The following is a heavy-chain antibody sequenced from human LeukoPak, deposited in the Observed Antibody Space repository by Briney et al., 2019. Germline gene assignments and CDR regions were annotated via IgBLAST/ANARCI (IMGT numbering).Heavy chain of an antibody. V-gene: IGHV4-59*01. Sequence: SETLSLTCTVSGGPISSYYWSWIRQPPGKGLEWIGYIYYSGSTNYNPSLKSRVAISVDTSKNQFSLKLSSVTAADTAVYYCARTPITIFGVVDYYYYMDVWGKGTTVTVSS. J-gene: IGHJ6*03. CDR1: GGPISSYY. CDR2: IYYSGST. CDR3: ARTPITIFGVVDYYYYMDV. D-gene: IGHD3-3*01.